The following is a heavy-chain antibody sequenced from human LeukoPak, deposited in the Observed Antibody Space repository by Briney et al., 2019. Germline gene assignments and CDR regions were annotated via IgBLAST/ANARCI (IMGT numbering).Heavy chain of an antibody. J-gene: IGHJ5*02. CDR1: GYSFTSYW. Sequence: GESLKIFCKGSGYSFTSYWSGWVRQLPGKGLEWMGIIYPGDSDTRYSPSLQGQVTISADKSISTACLQWSSLKASDTAMYYCARGLDWFDTWGQGTLVTVSS. V-gene: IGHV5-51*01. CDR2: IYPGDSDT. CDR3: ARGLDWFDT. D-gene: IGHD2-21*01.